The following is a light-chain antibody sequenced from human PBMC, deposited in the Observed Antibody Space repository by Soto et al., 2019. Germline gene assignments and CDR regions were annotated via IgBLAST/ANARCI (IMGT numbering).Light chain of an antibody. J-gene: IGKJ1*01. V-gene: IGKV1-27*01. Sequence: DIQMTQSPSSLSASVGDRVTITCRASQGISNYLAWYQQKPGKVPKVLIYVASALQSGVPSRFSGSGSGRDFILTINNLQPEDFASYFCLQVYSFPRTFGLGTKVDIK. CDR2: VAS. CDR3: LQVYSFPRT. CDR1: QGISNY.